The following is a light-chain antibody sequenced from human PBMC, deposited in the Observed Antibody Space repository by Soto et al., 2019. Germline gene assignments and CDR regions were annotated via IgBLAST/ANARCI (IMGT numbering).Light chain of an antibody. Sequence: QSAPTQPASVSGSPGQSITISCTGTSSDVGGYNYVSWYQQHPGKAPKLMIYDVSHRPSGVSNRFSGSKSGSTASLTISGLQAEDEADYYCSSYISSSTYVFGTGTKLTVL. J-gene: IGLJ1*01. CDR3: SSYISSSTYV. V-gene: IGLV2-14*01. CDR2: DVS. CDR1: SSDVGGYNY.